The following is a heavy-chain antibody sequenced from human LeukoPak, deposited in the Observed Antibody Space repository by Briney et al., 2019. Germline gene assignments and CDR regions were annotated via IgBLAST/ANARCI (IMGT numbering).Heavy chain of an antibody. V-gene: IGHV3-23*01. Sequence: GGSLRLSCAASGFTFSSYAMSWVRQAPGKGLEWVSAISGSGGSTYYADSVKGRFTISRDNSKNTLYLQMNSLRAEDTAVYYCAKALYYDSSGYYGFDPWGRGTLVTVSS. D-gene: IGHD3-22*01. CDR2: ISGSGGST. CDR3: AKALYYDSSGYYGFDP. J-gene: IGHJ5*02. CDR1: GFTFSSYA.